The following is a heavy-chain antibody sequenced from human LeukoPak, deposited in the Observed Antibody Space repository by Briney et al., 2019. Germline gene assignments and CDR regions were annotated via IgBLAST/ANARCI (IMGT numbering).Heavy chain of an antibody. Sequence: ASVKVSCKASGYTFTGYYMHWVRQAPGQGLEWMGWINPNSGGTNYAQKFQGRVTMTRDTSISTAYMELSRLRSDDMAVYYCARGDFWSGYYYFDYWGQGTLVTVSS. D-gene: IGHD3-3*01. V-gene: IGHV1-2*02. J-gene: IGHJ4*02. CDR2: INPNSGGT. CDR3: ARGDFWSGYYYFDY. CDR1: GYTFTGYY.